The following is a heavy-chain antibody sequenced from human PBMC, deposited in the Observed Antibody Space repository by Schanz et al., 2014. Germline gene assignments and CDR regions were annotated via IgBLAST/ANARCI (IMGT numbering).Heavy chain of an antibody. J-gene: IGHJ4*02. CDR1: GYTFVSYS. CDR2: MNPNSGNP. V-gene: IGHV1-8*02. CDR3: ARGRTFDY. Sequence: QVQLVQSGPEVEKPGASVKVSCKTSGYTFVSYSMHWVRQAPGQGLEWLGWMNPNSGNPGFAQKFRGRVTMTRNTSMSTAYIELHILTSEDTAVYYCARGRTFDYWGQGTLVTVSS.